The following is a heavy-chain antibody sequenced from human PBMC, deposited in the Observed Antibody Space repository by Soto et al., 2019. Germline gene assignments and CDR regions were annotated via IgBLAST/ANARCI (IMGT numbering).Heavy chain of an antibody. V-gene: IGHV4-34*01. Sequence: PSETLSLTCAVYGGSFSGYYWSWIRQPPGKGLEWIGEINHSGSTNYNPSPKSRVTISVDTSKNQFSLKLSSVTAADTAVYYCARGRRIRLELRHYFDYWGQGTLVTVSS. CDR2: INHSGST. J-gene: IGHJ4*02. CDR1: GGSFSGYY. D-gene: IGHD1-7*01. CDR3: ARGRRIRLELRHYFDY.